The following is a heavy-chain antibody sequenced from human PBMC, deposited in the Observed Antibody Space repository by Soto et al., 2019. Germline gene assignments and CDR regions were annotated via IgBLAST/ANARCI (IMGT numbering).Heavy chain of an antibody. CDR2: ISAYNGNT. V-gene: IGHV1-18*01. D-gene: IGHD7-27*01. Sequence: ASVKVSCKASGYTFTSYVISWVRQAPGQGLEWMGWISAYNGNTNYAQKLQGRVTMTTDTSTSTAYMELRSLRSDDTAVYYCARDSTNWGLEPCYSGMDGWGQGTTVTVSS. CDR3: ARDSTNWGLEPCYSGMDG. CDR1: GYTFTSYV. J-gene: IGHJ6*02.